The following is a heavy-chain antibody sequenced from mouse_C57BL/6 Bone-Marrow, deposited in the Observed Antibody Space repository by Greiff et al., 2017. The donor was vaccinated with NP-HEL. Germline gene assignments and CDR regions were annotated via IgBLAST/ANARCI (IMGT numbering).Heavy chain of an antibody. D-gene: IGHD2-4*01. CDR1: GFTFSSYG. V-gene: IGHV5-6*01. CDR3: ASPYDYDVAWFAY. CDR2: ISSGGSYT. J-gene: IGHJ3*01. Sequence: EVQGVESGGDLVKPGGSLKLSCAASGFTFSSYGMSWVRQTPDKRLEWVATISSGGSYTYYPDSVKGRFTLSRDNANNTQYMQMSRLKPADTAMYYCASPYDYDVAWFAYWGQGTLVTVSA.